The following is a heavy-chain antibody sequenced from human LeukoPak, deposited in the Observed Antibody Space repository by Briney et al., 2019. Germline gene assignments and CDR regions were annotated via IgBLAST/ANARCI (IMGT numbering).Heavy chain of an antibody. D-gene: IGHD3-3*01. CDR1: GYTFTSYG. CDR2: ISAYNGNT. V-gene: IGHV1-18*01. J-gene: IGHJ5*02. CDR3: ARDLPQLRFLEWFQRGDWFDP. Sequence: ASVKVSCKASGYTFTSYGISWVRQAPGQGLEWMGWISAYNGNTNYAQKLQCRVTMTTDTSTSTAYMELRSLRSDDTAVYYCARDLPQLRFLEWFQRGDWFDPWGQGTLVTVSS.